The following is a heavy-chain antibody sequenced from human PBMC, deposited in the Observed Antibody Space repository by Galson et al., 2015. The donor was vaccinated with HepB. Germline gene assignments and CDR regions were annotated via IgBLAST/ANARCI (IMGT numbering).Heavy chain of an antibody. Sequence: LRLSCAVSGFTFSDYYMSWIRQAPGKGLEWLSYITNSGRSTSYADSVKGRFTISRDNAKNSLYLEMNSLRAEDTAVYYCARESRGNYFTFDYWGQGTLVTVSS. CDR3: ARESRGNYFTFDY. J-gene: IGHJ4*02. V-gene: IGHV3-11*01. CDR2: ITNSGRST. D-gene: IGHD2/OR15-2a*01. CDR1: GFTFSDYY.